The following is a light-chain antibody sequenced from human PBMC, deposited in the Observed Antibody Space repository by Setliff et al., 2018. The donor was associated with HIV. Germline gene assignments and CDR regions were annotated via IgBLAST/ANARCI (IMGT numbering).Light chain of an antibody. CDR1: TGAVTSGHY. Sequence: QAVVTQAPSLTVSPGGTVTLTCGYSTGAVTSGHYPYWFQQKPGQAPRTLIYDTSNKHSWTPARFSGSLLGGKAALTLSGAQPEDEAAYYCFLSYSGARRVFGGWTKATVL. J-gene: IGLJ3*02. CDR3: FLSYSGARRV. V-gene: IGLV7-46*01. CDR2: DTS.